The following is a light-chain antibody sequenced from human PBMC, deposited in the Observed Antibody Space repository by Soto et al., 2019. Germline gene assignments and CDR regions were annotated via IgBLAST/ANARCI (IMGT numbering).Light chain of an antibody. CDR2: AAF. J-gene: IGKJ4*01. CDR3: QQNYSTPLA. Sequence: DIQMTQSPFSLSASVGDRVTITCRASQSINRDLNWYQQKPGKAPNLLIYAAFTLESGVPSRFSGSGSGTDFTLTISSLQLEDLATYYCQQNYSTPLAFGGGTKVDIK. V-gene: IGKV1-39*01. CDR1: QSINRD.